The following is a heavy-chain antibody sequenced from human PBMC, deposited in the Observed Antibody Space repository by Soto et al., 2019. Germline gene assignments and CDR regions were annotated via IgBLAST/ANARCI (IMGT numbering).Heavy chain of an antibody. CDR1: GYSFTSYW. Sequence: LGESLKISCKGSGYSFTSYWIGWVRQMPGKGLEWMGIIYPGDSDTRYSPSFQGQVTISADKSISTAYLQWSSLKASDTAMYYCASGVYSNYGGRYYYGMDVWGQGTTVTVSS. D-gene: IGHD4-4*01. J-gene: IGHJ6*02. CDR2: IYPGDSDT. V-gene: IGHV5-51*01. CDR3: ASGVYSNYGGRYYYGMDV.